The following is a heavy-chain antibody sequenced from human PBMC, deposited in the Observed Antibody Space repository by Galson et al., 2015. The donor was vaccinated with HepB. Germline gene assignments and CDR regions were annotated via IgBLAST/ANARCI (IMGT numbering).Heavy chain of an antibody. Sequence: SVKVSCKASGYTFTSYAMNWVRQAPGQGLEWMGWINTNTGNPTYAQGFTGRFVFSLDTSVSTAYLQISSLKAEDTAVYYCARVDVDSSSSASRLGDFDYWGQGTLVTVSS. CDR2: INTNTGNP. CDR3: ARVDVDSSSSASRLGDFDY. CDR1: GYTFTSYA. J-gene: IGHJ4*02. D-gene: IGHD6-6*01. V-gene: IGHV7-4-1*02.